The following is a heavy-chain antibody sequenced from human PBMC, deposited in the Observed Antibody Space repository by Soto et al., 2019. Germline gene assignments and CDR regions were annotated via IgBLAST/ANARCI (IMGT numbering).Heavy chain of an antibody. CDR3: GRRGPHYQYYYMDV. V-gene: IGHV4-59*01. J-gene: IGHJ6*03. CDR1: GGSISRYY. Sequence: SETLSLTCTVSGGSISRYYWSWIRQAPGKGLEWIGDFYNSGSANYSPSLKSRVTMSVDTSNNQFSLKLNSVTAADTAIYYCGRRGPHYQYYYMDVWGKGTTVTVSS. CDR2: FYNSGSA.